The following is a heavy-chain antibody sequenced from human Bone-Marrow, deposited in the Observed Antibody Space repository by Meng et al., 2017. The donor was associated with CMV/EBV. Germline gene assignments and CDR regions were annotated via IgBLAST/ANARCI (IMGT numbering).Heavy chain of an antibody. CDR3: AKGLSGSYLPEYYFDY. D-gene: IGHD1-26*01. V-gene: IGHV3-30*02. CDR2: IRYDGSNK. Sequence: GESLKISCAASGFTFSSYGMHWVRQAPGKGLEWVAFIRYDGSNKYYADSVKGRFTISRDNSKNTLYLQMNSLRAEDTAVYYCAKGLSGSYLPEYYFDYWGQGTLVTVSS. J-gene: IGHJ4*02. CDR1: GFTFSSYG.